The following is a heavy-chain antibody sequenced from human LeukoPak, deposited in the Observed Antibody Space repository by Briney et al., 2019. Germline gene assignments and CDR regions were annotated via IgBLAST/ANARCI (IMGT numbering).Heavy chain of an antibody. D-gene: IGHD3-10*02. V-gene: IGHV3-48*01. J-gene: IGHJ4*02. CDR2: ITASGTAM. CDR3: AKVPVRGVKAYYFDY. CDR1: GFTFSSYS. Sequence: QSGGSLRLSCAASGFTFSSYSMNWVRQAPGKGLEWVSHITASGTAMFYADSVKGRFTISRDNAKNSLYLQMNSLRAEDTAVYYCAKVPVRGVKAYYFDYWGQGTLVTVSS.